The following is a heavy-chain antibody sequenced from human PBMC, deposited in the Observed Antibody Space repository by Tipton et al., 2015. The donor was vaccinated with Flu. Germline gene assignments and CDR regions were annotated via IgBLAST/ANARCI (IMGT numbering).Heavy chain of an antibody. CDR1: GASISSSGYS. V-gene: IGHV4-39*01. CDR3: ARLSYYDVDLKNFYFDY. J-gene: IGHJ4*02. Sequence: LRLSCPVSGASISSSGYSWGWLRQPPGKGLEWIGSIYYNGDIYYNPSLKSRVTISVDTSKNQFSLRLSSVTAADTAVYYYARLSYYDVDLKNFYFDYWGQGTLVTVSS. D-gene: IGHD3-10*02. CDR2: IYYNGDI.